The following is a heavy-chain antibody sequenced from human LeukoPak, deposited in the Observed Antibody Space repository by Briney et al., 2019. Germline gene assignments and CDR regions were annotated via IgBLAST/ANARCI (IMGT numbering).Heavy chain of an antibody. Sequence: GASVRVSCKASGYTFTSYGISWVRRAPGQGLEWMGWISAYNGNTNYAQKLQGRVTMTTDTSTSTAYMELRSLRSDDTAVYYCALTYCSSTSCYVGGEPPSTGSPFDPWGQGTLVTVSS. CDR2: ISAYNGNT. CDR3: ALTYCSSTSCYVGGEPPSTGSPFDP. V-gene: IGHV1-18*01. J-gene: IGHJ5*02. CDR1: GYTFTSYG. D-gene: IGHD2-2*01.